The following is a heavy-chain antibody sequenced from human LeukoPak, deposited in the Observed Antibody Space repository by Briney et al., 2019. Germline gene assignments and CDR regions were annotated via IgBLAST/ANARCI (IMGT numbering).Heavy chain of an antibody. CDR2: IIPIFGTA. CDR1: GGTFSSYA. V-gene: IGHV1-69*13. CDR3: ARGYCSSTSCYSLHYFDY. Sequence: VASVKVSCKASGGTFSSYAISWVRQAPGQGLEWMGGIIPIFGTANYAQKFQGRVTITADESTSTAYMELSSLRSEDTAVYYCARGYCSSTSCYSLHYFDYWGQGTLVTVSS. D-gene: IGHD2-2*01. J-gene: IGHJ4*02.